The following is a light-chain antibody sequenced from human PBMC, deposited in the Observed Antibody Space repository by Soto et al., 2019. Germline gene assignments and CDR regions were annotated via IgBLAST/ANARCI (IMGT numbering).Light chain of an antibody. Sequence: QSALTQPPSVSGAPGQRVTISCTGSSSNIGAGYDVHWYQLLPGTAPKLLIYGNNNRPSGVPDRFSGSKSATSASLAITGLQAEDEGDYYCHSYDISLSGSVFGGGTKLTVL. J-gene: IGLJ3*02. CDR3: HSYDISLSGSV. CDR2: GNN. V-gene: IGLV1-40*01. CDR1: SSNIGAGYD.